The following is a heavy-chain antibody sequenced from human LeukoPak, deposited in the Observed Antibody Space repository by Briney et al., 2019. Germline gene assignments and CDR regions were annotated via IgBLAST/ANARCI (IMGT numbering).Heavy chain of an antibody. CDR3: AMRSSWYGGRFDP. Sequence: KTSETLSLTCTVSGYSISSGYYWGWIRPPPGKGLEWIGSIYHSGSTYYNPSLKSRVTISVDTSKNQFSLKLSSVTAADTAVYYCAMRSSWYGGRFDPWGQGTLVTVSS. CDR2: IYHSGST. J-gene: IGHJ5*02. V-gene: IGHV4-38-2*02. CDR1: GYSISSGYY. D-gene: IGHD6-13*01.